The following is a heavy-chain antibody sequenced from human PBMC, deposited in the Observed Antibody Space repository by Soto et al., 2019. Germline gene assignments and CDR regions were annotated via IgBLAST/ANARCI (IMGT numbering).Heavy chain of an antibody. CDR1: RYRFTSYW. CDR2: IYPGDSDT. V-gene: IGHV5-51*01. CDR3: ARQPRGYSYGYGMDV. J-gene: IGHJ6*02. Sequence: GESPRTSWQGSRYRFTSYWIGWVRQLHGKGLEWMGIIYPGDSDTRYSPSFQGQVTISANKSISTAYLQWSSLKASDTAMYYCARQPRGYSYGYGMDVWGQGTTVNLSS. D-gene: IGHD5-18*01.